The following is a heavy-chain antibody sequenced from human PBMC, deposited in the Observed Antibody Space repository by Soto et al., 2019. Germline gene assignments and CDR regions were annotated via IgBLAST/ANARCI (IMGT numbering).Heavy chain of an antibody. J-gene: IGHJ4*02. CDR2: ISAYNGNT. D-gene: IGHD3-10*01. Sequence: QVQLVQSGAEVKKPGASVKVSCKASGYTFTSYGISWVRQAPGQGLEWMGWISAYNGNTHYAQKLQGRVTMTTDKSTSTAYMELRSLRSDDTAVYFCARTGFYYYGSGSPVAVDYWGQGTLVTVSS. CDR1: GYTFTSYG. CDR3: ARTGFYYYGSGSPVAVDY. V-gene: IGHV1-18*01.